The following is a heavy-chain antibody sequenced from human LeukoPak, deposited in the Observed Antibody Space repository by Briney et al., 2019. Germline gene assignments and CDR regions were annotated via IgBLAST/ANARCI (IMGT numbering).Heavy chain of an antibody. D-gene: IGHD4-11*01. J-gene: IGHJ6*03. Sequence: ASQTLSLTCTVSGGSISSGDYYWNWIRQHPGRGLEWIGYIYYSGSTFYNPSLKSRVTMSVDTSKNQFSLKLSSMTAADTAVYYCARAPKGMTTVRYFYYYHMDVWGKGTTVTVSS. CDR2: IYYSGST. CDR1: GGSISSGDYY. CDR3: ARAPKGMTTVRYFYYYHMDV. V-gene: IGHV4-31*03.